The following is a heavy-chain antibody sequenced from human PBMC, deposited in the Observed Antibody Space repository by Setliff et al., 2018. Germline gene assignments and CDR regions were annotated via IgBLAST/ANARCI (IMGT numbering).Heavy chain of an antibody. D-gene: IGHD2-15*01. CDR3: ARTCSGSGCSNESWP. CDR1: GFTFSTYR. Sequence: GGSLRLSCAASGFTFSTYRMHWVRQAPGKGLEWVAVIWGDGVNKFHADSVKGRFTISRDNSKNTLYLQMNSLRPEDTAVYYCARTCSGSGCSNESWPWGQGTLVTVSS. CDR2: IWGDGVNK. J-gene: IGHJ4*02. V-gene: IGHV3-33*08.